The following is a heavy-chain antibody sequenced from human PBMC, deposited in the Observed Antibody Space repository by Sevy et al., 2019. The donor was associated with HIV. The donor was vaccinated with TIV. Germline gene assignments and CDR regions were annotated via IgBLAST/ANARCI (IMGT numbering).Heavy chain of an antibody. CDR1: GFTLNSYW. CDR3: VRAIAADGSF. CDR2: IKQDGSVK. V-gene: IGHV3-7*01. Sequence: GGSLRLSCVASGFTLNSYWMSWVRQAPGKGLEWVANIKQDGSVKYYVDSVKGRFTISQDNARNLLYLQMNSLRVEDTALYYCVRAIAADGSFWGQGTLVTVSS. J-gene: IGHJ4*02. D-gene: IGHD6-13*01.